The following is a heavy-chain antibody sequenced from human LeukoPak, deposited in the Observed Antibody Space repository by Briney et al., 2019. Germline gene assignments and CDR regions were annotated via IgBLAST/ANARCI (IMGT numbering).Heavy chain of an antibody. J-gene: IGHJ6*03. Sequence: SETLSLTCTVSGGSIGTYYWSWIRQSPGKGLEWIGYIYVTGTRYNPYLQSRVTISVDRSRNQFFLKMSAVTAADTAVYYCARHIGGGIEDMDVWGKGTKVIVSS. D-gene: IGHD3-16*02. CDR3: ARHIGGGIEDMDV. CDR1: GGSIGTYY. V-gene: IGHV4-59*08. CDR2: IYVTGT.